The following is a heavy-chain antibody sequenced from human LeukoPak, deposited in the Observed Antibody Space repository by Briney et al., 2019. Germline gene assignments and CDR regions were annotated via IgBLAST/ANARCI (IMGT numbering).Heavy chain of an antibody. CDR1: GGSFSGYY. CDR3: AGYLYSSSWYNWFDP. V-gene: IGHV4-34*01. J-gene: IGHJ5*02. CDR2: INHSGST. Sequence: SETLSLTCAVYGGSFSGYYWSWIRQPPGKGLEWIGEINHSGSTNYNPSLKSRVTISVDTSKNQFSLKLSSVTAADTAVYYCAGYLYSSSWYNWFDPWGQGTLVTVSS. D-gene: IGHD6-13*01.